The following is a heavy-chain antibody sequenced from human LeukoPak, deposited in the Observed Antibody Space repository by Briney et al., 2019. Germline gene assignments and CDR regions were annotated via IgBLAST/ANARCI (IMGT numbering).Heavy chain of an antibody. D-gene: IGHD3-16*01. Sequence: SETLSLTCVVYGGSFSGYYWSWIRQPPGKGLEWIGEINHRGSNNYHPSLKSRVTISVDTAKNQFSLKLCSVTAADTAVYHCARGAYRRGDYWGQGTLVTVSS. CDR1: GGSFSGYY. CDR3: ARGAYRRGDY. CDR2: INHRGSN. J-gene: IGHJ4*02. V-gene: IGHV4-34*01.